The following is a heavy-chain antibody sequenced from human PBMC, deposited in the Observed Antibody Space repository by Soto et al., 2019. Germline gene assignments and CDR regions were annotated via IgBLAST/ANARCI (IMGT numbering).Heavy chain of an antibody. V-gene: IGHV4-61*01. Sequence: QVQLQESGPGLVKPSETLSLTCTVSGASVSDGTNFWNWIRQPPGWGLEWIGFISNSGVTSYNSAPKSRVTISIDTSKNQFSLKLSSGTAADTAVYYCARMSNSGYPLYYWGQGTLVTVSS. CDR1: GASVSDGTNF. D-gene: IGHD3-22*01. J-gene: IGHJ4*02. CDR3: ARMSNSGYPLYY. CDR2: ISNSGVT.